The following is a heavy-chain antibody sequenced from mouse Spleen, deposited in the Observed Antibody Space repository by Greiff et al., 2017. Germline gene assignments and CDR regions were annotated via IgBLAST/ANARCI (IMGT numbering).Heavy chain of an antibody. CDR2: INPGSGGT. J-gene: IGHJ4*01. V-gene: IGHV1-54*01. CDR1: GYAFTNYL. CDR3: ARPVEGYYAMDY. D-gene: IGHD1-1*01. Sequence: VKLQESGAELVRPGTSVKVSCKASGYAFTNYLIEWVKQRPGQGLEWIGVINPGSGGTNYNEKFKGKATLTADKSSSTAYMQLSSLTSEDSAVYFCARPVEGYYAMDYWGQGTSVTVSS.